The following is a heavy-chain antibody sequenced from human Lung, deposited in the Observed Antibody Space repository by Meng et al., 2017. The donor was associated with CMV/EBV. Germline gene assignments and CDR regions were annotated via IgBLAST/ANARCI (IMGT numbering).Heavy chain of an antibody. J-gene: IGHJ4*02. CDR3: ARGINGGCGD. D-gene: IGHD4-23*01. CDR1: GDIVSSNSAA. Sequence: QVQLHQSGPGPVNPSPTLSLPRAISGDIVSSNSAAWHWIRQSPSRGLEWLGRTYYRSKWYHEYAVSVKSRITISPDTPKNQFSLQLNSMTPEDTAVYYCARGINGGCGDWGQGTLVTVSS. CDR2: TYYRSKWYH. V-gene: IGHV6-1*01.